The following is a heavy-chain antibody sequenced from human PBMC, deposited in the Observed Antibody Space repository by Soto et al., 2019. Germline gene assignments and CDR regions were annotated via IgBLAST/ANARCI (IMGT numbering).Heavy chain of an antibody. Sequence: SVKVSCKASGGTFSSYAISWVRQAPGRGLEWMGGIIPIFGTANYAQKFQGRVTITADESTSTAYMELSSLRSEDTAVYYCARSVRDSYGDFDYWGQGTLVTVSS. CDR1: GGTFSSYA. CDR3: ARSVRDSYGDFDY. CDR2: IIPIFGTA. D-gene: IGHD5-18*01. J-gene: IGHJ4*02. V-gene: IGHV1-69*13.